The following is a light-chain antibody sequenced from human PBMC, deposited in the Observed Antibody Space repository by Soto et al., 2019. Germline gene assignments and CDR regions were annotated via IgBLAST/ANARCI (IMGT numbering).Light chain of an antibody. Sequence: DIVMTQSPDSLAVSLGERATINCKSSQSVLYSSNNKNYLAWYQQKPGQPPKLLIYWASTRESGVPDRFSGNGSETDFTLTISRLQAEDVAVYYCQQYYSTPGTFGQGTKVEIK. CDR2: WAS. V-gene: IGKV4-1*01. CDR1: QSVLYSSNNKNY. CDR3: QQYYSTPGT. J-gene: IGKJ1*01.